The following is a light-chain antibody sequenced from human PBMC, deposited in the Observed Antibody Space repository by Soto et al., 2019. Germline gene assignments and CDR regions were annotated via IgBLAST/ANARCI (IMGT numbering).Light chain of an antibody. CDR2: HAS. CDR3: QQYSTLWT. J-gene: IGKJ1*01. V-gene: IGKV1-5*01. CDR1: QNINTD. Sequence: DIHITQSPSTLAASVGDRVTITCRASQNINTDLAWYQQKPGKVPNLLIYHASSLVTGVPSRFSGSGSGTEFTLTISSLQPDDFAAYYCQQYSTLWTFGQGTKVDIK.